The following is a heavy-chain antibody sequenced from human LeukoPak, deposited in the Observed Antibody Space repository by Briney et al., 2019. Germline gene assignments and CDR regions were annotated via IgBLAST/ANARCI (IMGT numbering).Heavy chain of an antibody. CDR3: ARDGDIVLMVYAREDVGFDY. CDR2: ISSSSSYI. J-gene: IGHJ4*02. CDR1: GFTFSSYS. Sequence: GGSLRLSCAASGFTFSSYSMNWVRQAPGKGLEWVSSISSSSSYIYYAGSVKGRFTISRDNAKNSLYLQMNSLRAEDTAVYYCARDGDIVLMVYAREDVGFDYWGQGTLVTVSS. D-gene: IGHD2-8*01. V-gene: IGHV3-21*01.